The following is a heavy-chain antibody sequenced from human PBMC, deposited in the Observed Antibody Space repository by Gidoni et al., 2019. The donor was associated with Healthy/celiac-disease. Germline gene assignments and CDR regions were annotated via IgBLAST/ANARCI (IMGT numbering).Heavy chain of an antibody. V-gene: IGHV5-51*01. Sequence: EVQLVQSGAEVKKPGASLKISCRGSGYSFTSYWFGWVRPMPGKGLEWMGIIDPGDSDTRYSPSFQGQVTISADKSISTAYLQWSSLKASDTAMYYCAYMTTLWWFDPWGQGTLVTVSS. CDR1: GYSFTSYW. CDR2: IDPGDSDT. CDR3: AYMTTLWWFDP. J-gene: IGHJ5*02. D-gene: IGHD4-17*01.